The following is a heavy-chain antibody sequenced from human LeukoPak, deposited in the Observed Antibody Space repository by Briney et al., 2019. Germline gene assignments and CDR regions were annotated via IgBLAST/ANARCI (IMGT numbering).Heavy chain of an antibody. J-gene: IGHJ4*02. CDR1: GYTFTSYA. CDR3: ARDREYSSGWILLRY. D-gene: IGHD6-19*01. Sequence: PGRSLRLSCAASGYTFTSYAMHWVRQAPGQRLEWMGWINAGNGNTKYSQKFQGRVTITRDTSASTAYMELCSLGSEDTAVYYCARDREYSSGWILLRYWGQGALVTVSS. V-gene: IGHV1-3*01. CDR2: INAGNGNT.